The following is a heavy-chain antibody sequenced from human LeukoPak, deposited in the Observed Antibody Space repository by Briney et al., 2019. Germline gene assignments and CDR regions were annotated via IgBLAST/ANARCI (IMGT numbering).Heavy chain of an antibody. V-gene: IGHV1-69*13. CDR3: ARMAASYGDYRDN. CDR1: GGTFSSYA. J-gene: IGHJ4*02. Sequence: SVNVSCKASGGTFSSYAISWVRQAPGQGLEWMGGIIPIFGTANYAQKFHGRVTITADESTSTAYMELSSLRSEDTAVYYCARMAASYGDYRDNWGQGTLVTVSS. D-gene: IGHD4-17*01. CDR2: IIPIFGTA.